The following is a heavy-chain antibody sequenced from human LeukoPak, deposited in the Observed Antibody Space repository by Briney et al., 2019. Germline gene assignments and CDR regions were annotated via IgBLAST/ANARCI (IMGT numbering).Heavy chain of an antibody. D-gene: IGHD6-19*01. CDR3: ARAVAGTADFDF. J-gene: IGHJ4*02. Sequence: SETLSLTCTVSGGSIRSYYWSWIRQPAGKAMEGIGRISSSGNPHYNPSLKSRVTMSVDTSKNQFSLRLSSVTAADTAIYYCARAVAGTADFDFWGQGTLVTVSS. V-gene: IGHV4-4*07. CDR1: GGSIRSYY. CDR2: ISSSGNP.